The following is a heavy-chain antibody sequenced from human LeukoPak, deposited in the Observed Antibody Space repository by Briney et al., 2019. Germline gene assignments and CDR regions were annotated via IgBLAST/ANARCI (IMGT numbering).Heavy chain of an antibody. D-gene: IGHD3-10*01. J-gene: IGHJ4*02. CDR2: IYHSGST. CDR1: GGSISSRNW. V-gene: IGHV4-4*02. CDR3: ASSWVTYGFDY. Sequence: SETLSLTCAVSGGSISSRNWWSWVRQPPGKGLEWIGEIYHSGSTNYNPSLKSRVTISVDKSKNQFSLKLSSVTAADTAVYYCASSWVTYGFDYWGQGTLVTVSS.